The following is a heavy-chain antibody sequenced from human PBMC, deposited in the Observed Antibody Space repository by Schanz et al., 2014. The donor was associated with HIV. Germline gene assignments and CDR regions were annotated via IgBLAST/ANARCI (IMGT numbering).Heavy chain of an antibody. V-gene: IGHV3-30*18. CDR1: GFTFSRYG. CDR3: VKDRGYCDGSGCYWGDL. D-gene: IGHD2-15*01. Sequence: QVQLVQSGGGVVQPGRSLRLSCEASGFTFSRYGMHWVRQGPGKGLEWVAVISYDGSQQYYADSVKRRFTISRDNFNTLYLQMSSLRPEDTAVYYCVKDRGYCDGSGCYWGDLWGQGTLVSVSS. CDR2: ISYDGSQQ. J-gene: IGHJ5*02.